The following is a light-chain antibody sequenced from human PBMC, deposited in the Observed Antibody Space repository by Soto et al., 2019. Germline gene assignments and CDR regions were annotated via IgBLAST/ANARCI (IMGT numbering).Light chain of an antibody. CDR1: QSVSSN. Sequence: EIVMTQSPATLSVSPGERATLSCRASQSVSSNLAWYQQKPGQAPSLLIYDASARATGIPARFSGSGSGTDFTLTISSLQSEDFAIYYCQHYNNWPRTFGGGTKVDIK. CDR3: QHYNNWPRT. CDR2: DAS. V-gene: IGKV3-15*01. J-gene: IGKJ4*01.